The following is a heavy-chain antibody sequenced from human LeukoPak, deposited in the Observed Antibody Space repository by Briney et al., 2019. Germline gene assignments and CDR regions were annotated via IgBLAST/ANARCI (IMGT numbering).Heavy chain of an antibody. CDR2: INPNSGGT. CDR3: ARAGGIAVAGPDSGYFDY. Sequence: ASVKVSCKASGYTFTGYYMHWVRQAPGQGLEWMGWINPNSGGTNYAQKFQGRVTMTRDTSISTAYMELSRLRSDDTAVYYCARAGGIAVAGPDSGYFDYWGQGTLVTVSS. CDR1: GYTFTGYY. J-gene: IGHJ4*02. D-gene: IGHD6-19*01. V-gene: IGHV1-2*02.